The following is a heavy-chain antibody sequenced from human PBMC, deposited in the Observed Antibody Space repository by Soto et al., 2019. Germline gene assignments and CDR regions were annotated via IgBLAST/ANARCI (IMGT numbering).Heavy chain of an antibody. CDR1: GGSISTYC. Sequence: SETLSLTCTVSGGSISTYCWSWIRRSPGKGLEWIGYISYSGGTNYNPSLKSRVTMSVDTSKNQFSLKLSSVTAADTAIYYCARGTVWFEELLKALWFDPWGQGTLVTVSS. CDR3: ARGTVWFEELLKALWFDP. J-gene: IGHJ5*02. D-gene: IGHD3-10*01. CDR2: ISYSGGT. V-gene: IGHV4-59*01.